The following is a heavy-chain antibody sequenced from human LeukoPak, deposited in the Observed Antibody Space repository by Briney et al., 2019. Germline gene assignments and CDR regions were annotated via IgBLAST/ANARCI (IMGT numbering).Heavy chain of an antibody. CDR1: GYTLTELS. V-gene: IGHV1-24*01. Sequence: ASVKGSCKVSGYTLTELSMHWVRQAPGKGREWMGGFDPEDGETIYAQKFQGRVTMTEDTSTDTAYMELSSLRSEDTAVYYCATGPPYDSSGYPYFQHWGQGTLVTVSS. CDR2: FDPEDGET. D-gene: IGHD3-22*01. J-gene: IGHJ1*01. CDR3: ATGPPYDSSGYPYFQH.